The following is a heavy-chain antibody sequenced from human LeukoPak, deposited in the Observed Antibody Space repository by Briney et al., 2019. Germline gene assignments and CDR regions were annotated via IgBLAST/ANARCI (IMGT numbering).Heavy chain of an antibody. CDR3: AKDHYWSIDY. CDR1: GISVSSNY. Sequence: PGGSLRLSCAASGISVSSNYMSWVRQAPGKGLEWVSVIYSGGSTYYADSVKGRFTISRDIAKNTLYLQMNSLRAEDTGVYYCAKDHYWSIDYWGRGTLVTVSS. CDR2: IYSGGST. V-gene: IGHV3-53*01. D-gene: IGHD3-3*01. J-gene: IGHJ4*02.